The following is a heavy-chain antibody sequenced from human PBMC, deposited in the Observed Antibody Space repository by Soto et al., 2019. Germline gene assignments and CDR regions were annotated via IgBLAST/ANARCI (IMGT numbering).Heavy chain of an antibody. Sequence: VGSLRLSCAGSGFTFSNYGMNWVRQAPGKGLEWVSSISSSSSYIYYTDSVKGRFTISRDNAKNSLYLQMNSLRADDTAVYYCARDKDRMKGWFDPWGQGTLVTVSS. CDR1: GFTFSNYG. D-gene: IGHD2-15*01. J-gene: IGHJ5*02. V-gene: IGHV3-21*01. CDR3: ARDKDRMKGWFDP. CDR2: ISSSSSYI.